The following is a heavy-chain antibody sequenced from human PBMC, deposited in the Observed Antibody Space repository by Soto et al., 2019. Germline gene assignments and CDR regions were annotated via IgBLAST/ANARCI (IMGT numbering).Heavy chain of an antibody. Sequence: SETLSLTCTVSGGSISSGDYYWSRIRKPPGKGLEWIGYIYQRGRPYYKRSVKGRVTLSVDPSKSQFSLRRRSVTAAAKAVYYCASPIGSYECGDCVGGSWSDGFDIWGQGTMFTVSS. CDR2: IYQRGRP. V-gene: IGHV4-30-4*02. CDR3: ASPIGSYECGDCVGGSWSDGFDI. J-gene: IGHJ3*02. D-gene: IGHD2-21*02. CDR1: GGSISSGDYY.